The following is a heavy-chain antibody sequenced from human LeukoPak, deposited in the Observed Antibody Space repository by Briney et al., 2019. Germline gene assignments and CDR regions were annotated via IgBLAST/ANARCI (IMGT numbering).Heavy chain of an antibody. D-gene: IGHD3-10*01. J-gene: IGHJ4*02. Sequence: GASVKVSCKASGGTFSSYAISWVRQAPGQGLEWVGGIIPIFGTANYAQKFQGRVTITADESTSTAYMELSSLRSEDTAVYYCARVYGQPLYYFDYWGQGTLVTVSS. CDR2: IIPIFGTA. V-gene: IGHV1-69*13. CDR1: GGTFSSYA. CDR3: ARVYGQPLYYFDY.